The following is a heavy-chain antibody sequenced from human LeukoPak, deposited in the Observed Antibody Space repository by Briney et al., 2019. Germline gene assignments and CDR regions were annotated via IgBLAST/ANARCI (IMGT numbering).Heavy chain of an antibody. Sequence: SETLSPTSAVSGASITSYYWTWIRQPPEKGLEWIGYIYNSGSTNYNPSLKSRVTISVDTSKNQISLKLSSVTAADTAVYYCARSRLWFDYWGQGTLVTVSS. D-gene: IGHD2-21*01. J-gene: IGHJ4*02. CDR2: IYNSGST. CDR1: GASITSYY. CDR3: ARSRLWFDY. V-gene: IGHV4-59*01.